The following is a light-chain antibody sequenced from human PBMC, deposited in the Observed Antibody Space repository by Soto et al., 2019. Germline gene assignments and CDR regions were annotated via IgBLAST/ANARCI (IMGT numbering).Light chain of an antibody. Sequence: QSVLTQPPSVSAAPGQKVTITCSGSSSNIGNNYVSWYQQLPGTAPKLLIYDNNERPSGIPDRFSGSKSGTSATLDITGLQTGDEGDYYCGTWDSRLRVVVFGGGTKVTVL. CDR3: GTWDSRLRVVV. J-gene: IGLJ2*01. CDR2: DNN. V-gene: IGLV1-51*01. CDR1: SSNIGNNY.